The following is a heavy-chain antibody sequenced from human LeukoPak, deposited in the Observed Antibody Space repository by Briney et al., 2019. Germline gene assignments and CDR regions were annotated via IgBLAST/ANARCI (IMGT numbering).Heavy chain of an antibody. Sequence: GGYLRLSCAASGFTFSSYAMSWVRQTPVKGLEWVSVISGSGGSTYYADSVKGRFTISRVNSKNTLYLQMNSLRAEDTAVYYCASLLEEVSFDYWGQGTLVTVSS. V-gene: IGHV3-23*01. D-gene: IGHD5-24*01. CDR2: ISGSGGST. CDR1: GFTFSSYA. CDR3: ASLLEEVSFDY. J-gene: IGHJ4*02.